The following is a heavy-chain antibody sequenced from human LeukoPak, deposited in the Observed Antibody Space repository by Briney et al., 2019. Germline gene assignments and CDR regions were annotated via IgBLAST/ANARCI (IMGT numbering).Heavy chain of an antibody. D-gene: IGHD2-15*01. Sequence: GGSLRLSCAASGFTFSSYAMSWVRQAPGKGLEWVSAISGSGGSTYYADSVKGRFTISGDNSKNTLYLQMNSLRAEDTAVYYCARPPGVAVAFDIWGQGTMVTVSS. CDR1: GFTFSSYA. V-gene: IGHV3-23*01. J-gene: IGHJ3*02. CDR3: ARPPGVAVAFDI. CDR2: ISGSGGST.